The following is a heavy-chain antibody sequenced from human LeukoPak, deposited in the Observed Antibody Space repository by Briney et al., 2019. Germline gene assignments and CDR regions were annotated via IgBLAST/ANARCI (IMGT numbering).Heavy chain of an antibody. V-gene: IGHV3-30*04. J-gene: IGHJ6*04. CDR3: ARVRYCSGGSCYSGVLGYYYCGMDV. CDR2: ISYDGSNK. Sequence: GGSLRLSCAASGFTFSSYAMHWVRQAPGKGLEWVAVISYDGSNKYYADSVKGRFTISRDNSKNTLYPQMNSLRAEDTAVYYCARVRYCSGGSCYSGVLGYYYCGMDVWGKGTTVTVSS. CDR1: GFTFSSYA. D-gene: IGHD2-15*01.